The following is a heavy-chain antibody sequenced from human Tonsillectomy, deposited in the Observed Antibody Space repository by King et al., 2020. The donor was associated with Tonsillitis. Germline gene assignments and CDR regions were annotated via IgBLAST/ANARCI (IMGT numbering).Heavy chain of an antibody. CDR2: INHGGST. J-gene: IGHJ6*02. Sequence: VQLQQWGAGLLKSSETLSLTCAVYGGSFSGYYWSWIRQPPGKGLEWIGEINHGGSTNYNPSLKSRVSISVDTSKNQFSLKLSSVTAADTAVYYCARLVPATTYYYNGMDVWGQGTAVTVSS. CDR3: ARLVPATTYYYNGMDV. D-gene: IGHD2-2*01. CDR1: GGSFSGYY. V-gene: IGHV4-34*01.